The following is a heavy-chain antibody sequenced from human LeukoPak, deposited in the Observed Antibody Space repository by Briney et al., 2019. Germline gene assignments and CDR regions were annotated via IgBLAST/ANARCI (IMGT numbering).Heavy chain of an antibody. V-gene: IGHV4-30-4*01. J-gene: IGHJ4*02. D-gene: IGHD6-13*01. CDR2: IYYSGST. CDR3: ARAGIAAAGTFTYFDY. Sequence: PSETLSLTCTVSGGSISSGDYYWSWIRQPPGKGLEWIGYIYYSGSTYYNPSLKSRVTISVDTSKNQFSLKLSSVTAAGTAVYYCARAGIAAAGTFTYFDYWGQGTLVTVSS. CDR1: GGSISSGDYY.